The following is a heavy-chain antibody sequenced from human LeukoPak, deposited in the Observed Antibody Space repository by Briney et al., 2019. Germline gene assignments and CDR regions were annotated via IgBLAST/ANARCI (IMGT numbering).Heavy chain of an antibody. CDR3: AKDRTQQLVMVDWFDP. D-gene: IGHD6-13*01. V-gene: IGHV3-23*01. J-gene: IGHJ5*02. CDR2: IDGGGIRS. CDR1: GFTFSWYA. Sequence: GGSLRLSCAASGFTFSWYAMNWVRQAPGKGLEWVSTIDGGGIRSYYADSVKGRLTISRDNSKNTLYLQMNSLRAEDTAVYYCAKDRTQQLVMVDWFDPWGQGTLVTVSS.